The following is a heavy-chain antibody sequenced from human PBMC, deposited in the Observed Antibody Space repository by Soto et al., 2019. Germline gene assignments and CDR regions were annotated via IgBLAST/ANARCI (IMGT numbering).Heavy chain of an antibody. CDR3: VKNGTKDQDPNSFDY. V-gene: IGHV3-64D*06. D-gene: IGHD1-7*01. J-gene: IGHJ4*02. CDR2: ISSNGGST. Sequence: PGGSLRLSCSASGFTFSSYAMHWVRQAPGKGLEYVSAISSNGGSTYYADSVKGRFTISRDNSKNTLYLQMSSLRAEDTAVYYCVKNGTKDQDPNSFDYWGQGTLVTVSS. CDR1: GFTFSSYA.